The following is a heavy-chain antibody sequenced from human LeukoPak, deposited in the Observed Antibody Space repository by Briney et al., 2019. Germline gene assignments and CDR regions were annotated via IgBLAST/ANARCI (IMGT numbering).Heavy chain of an antibody. V-gene: IGHV4-34*01. CDR3: ARGMTTVTNFDY. D-gene: IGHD4-11*01. CDR1: GGSFSGYY. CDR2: INHSGST. J-gene: IGHJ4*02. Sequence: SETLSLTCAVYGGSFSGYYWSWIRQPPGKGLEWIGEINHSGSTNYNPSLKSRDTISVDTSKNQFSLKLSSVTAADTAVYYCARGMTTVTNFDYWGQGTLVTVSS.